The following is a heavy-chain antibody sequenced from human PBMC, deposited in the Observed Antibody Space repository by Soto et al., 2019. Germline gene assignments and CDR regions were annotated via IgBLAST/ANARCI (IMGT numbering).Heavy chain of an antibody. CDR2: IIPIFGTA. V-gene: IGHV1-69*13. J-gene: IGHJ6*02. CDR1: GDTFSSYA. CDR3: ARDDYGDYDYYYGMDV. D-gene: IGHD4-17*01. Sequence: GASVKVSCKASGDTFSSYAISWVRQAPGQGLEWMGGIIPIFGTANYAQKFQGRVTITADESTSTAYMELSSLRSEDTAVYYCARDDYGDYDYYYGMDVWGQGTTVTVSS.